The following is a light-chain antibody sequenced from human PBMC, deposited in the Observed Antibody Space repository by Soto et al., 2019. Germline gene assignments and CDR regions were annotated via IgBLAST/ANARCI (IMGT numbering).Light chain of an antibody. J-gene: IGLJ2*01. V-gene: IGLV7-46*01. Sequence: QAVVTQEPSLTVSPGGTVTLTCGSNTGAVTTGHYPYCFQQKPGQAPRTLIYDTNNKHSWTPARFSGSLLGGKAALTLSGAQPEDEADYYCLLSYRGVGVFGGGTKLTVL. CDR2: DTN. CDR3: LLSYRGVGV. CDR1: TGAVTTGHY.